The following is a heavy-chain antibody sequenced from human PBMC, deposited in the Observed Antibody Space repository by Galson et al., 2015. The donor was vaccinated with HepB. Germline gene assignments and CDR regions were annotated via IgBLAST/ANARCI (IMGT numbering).Heavy chain of an antibody. CDR2: IYYSGST. D-gene: IGHD3/OR15-3a*01. V-gene: IGHV4-30-4*01. CDR3: ARDGGLYYYYGMDV. J-gene: IGHJ6*02. Sequence: LSLTCTVSGGSISSGDYYWSWIRQPPGKGLEWIGYIYYSGSTYYNPSLKSRVTISVDTSKNQFSLKLSSVTAADTAVYYCARDGGLYYYYGMDVWGQGTTVTVSS. CDR1: GGSISSGDYY.